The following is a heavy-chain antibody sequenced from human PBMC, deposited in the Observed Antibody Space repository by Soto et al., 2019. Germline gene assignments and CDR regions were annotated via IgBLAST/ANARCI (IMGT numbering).Heavy chain of an antibody. V-gene: IGHV1-8*01. CDR1: GYTFTSYD. CDR2: MNPNSGNT. J-gene: IGHJ6*02. CDR3: AGVGNLGLRYFDWPYYYYYGMDV. D-gene: IGHD3-9*01. Sequence: VASVKVSCKASGYTFTSYDINWVRQATGQGLEWMGWMNPNSGNTGYAQKFQGRVTMTRNTSISTAYMELSSLRSEDTAVYYCAGVGNLGLRYFDWPYYYYYGMDVWGQGTTVTVSS.